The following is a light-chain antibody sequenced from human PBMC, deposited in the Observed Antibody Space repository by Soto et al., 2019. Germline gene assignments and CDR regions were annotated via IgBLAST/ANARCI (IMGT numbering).Light chain of an antibody. CDR3: QQRSNWPPT. Sequence: EIVLTQSPATLSLSPGERATLSCRASQSVSSYLAWYQQKPGQAPRLLIYDATNRATGIPARFSGSGSGTEFPLPISSLEPEDFAVYYCQQRSNWPPTFGQGXXLEIK. CDR2: DAT. J-gene: IGKJ2*01. CDR1: QSVSSY. V-gene: IGKV3-11*01.